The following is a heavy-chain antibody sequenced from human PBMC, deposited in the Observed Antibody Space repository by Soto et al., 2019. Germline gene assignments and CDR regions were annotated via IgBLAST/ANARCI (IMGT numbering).Heavy chain of an antibody. CDR3: ARSEMTYNWND. CDR1: GFTFRGDA. D-gene: IGHD1-1*01. Sequence: GGSLRLSCAASGFTFRGDAMSWVRQAPGKGLEWVSSISGSGEMTHYAESVKGRFTISRDNSKNTLYLQMESLRAEDTALYYCARSEMTYNWNDWGQGTLVTVS. CDR2: ISGSGEMT. J-gene: IGHJ4*02. V-gene: IGHV3-23*01.